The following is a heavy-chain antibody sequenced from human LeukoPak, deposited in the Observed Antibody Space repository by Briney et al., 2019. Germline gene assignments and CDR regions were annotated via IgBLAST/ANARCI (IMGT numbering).Heavy chain of an antibody. CDR2: ISGSGGST. Sequence: GGSLRLSCAASGFTFSSYAMSWVRQAPGKGLEWVSAISGSGGSTYYADPAKGRFTISRDNSKNTLYLQMNSLRAEDTAVYYCAKGAAGWNYQYYYYMDVWGKGTTVTVSS. CDR1: GFTFSSYA. CDR3: AKGAAGWNYQYYYYMDV. V-gene: IGHV3-23*01. J-gene: IGHJ6*03. D-gene: IGHD3-16*02.